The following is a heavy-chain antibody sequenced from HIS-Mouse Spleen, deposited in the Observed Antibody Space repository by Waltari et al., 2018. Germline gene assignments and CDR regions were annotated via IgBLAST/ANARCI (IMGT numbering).Heavy chain of an antibody. Sequence: QLQLQESGPGLVKPSETLSLTCTVSGGSISSSSYYWGWIRKPPGKGLGGLVSIYYSGGTYYNPALKSRGTISVDTAKNQFSLKLSSVTAADTAVYYCAREIPYSSSWYDWYVDLWGRGTLVTVSS. CDR2: IYYSGGT. V-gene: IGHV4-39*07. D-gene: IGHD6-13*01. CDR3: AREIPYSSSWYDWYVDL. J-gene: IGHJ2*01. CDR1: GGSISSSSYY.